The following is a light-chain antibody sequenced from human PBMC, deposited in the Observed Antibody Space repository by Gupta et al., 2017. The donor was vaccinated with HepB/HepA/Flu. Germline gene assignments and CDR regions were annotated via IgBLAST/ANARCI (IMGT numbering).Light chain of an antibody. V-gene: IGKV3-20*01. CDR1: QSVSSNY. CDR3: QQYSSSPGT. J-gene: IGKJ1*01. Sequence: EIVLTQSPGTLSLSPGARATLSCRASQSVSSNYLAWYQQKPGQAPRLLIYGASSRAIGIPDRFSGSGSGTDFTLTINRLDPDDFAVYYCQQYSSSPGTFGQGTKVEIK. CDR2: GAS.